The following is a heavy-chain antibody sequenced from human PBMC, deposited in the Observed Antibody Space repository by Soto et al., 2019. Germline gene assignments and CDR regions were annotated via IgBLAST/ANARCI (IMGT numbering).Heavy chain of an antibody. CDR2: ISGSGGST. CDR1: GFTFSSYG. CDR3: AREGRYSSSRGYFDY. V-gene: IGHV3-23*01. J-gene: IGHJ4*02. D-gene: IGHD6-13*01. Sequence: EVQLLESGGGLVQPGGSLRLSCAASGFTFSSYGMSWVLQAPWKGLEWVSGISGSGGSTYYADSGKGRFTISRDNPKNTLYMQMNSLRAEDTAVYYCAREGRYSSSRGYFDYWGQGTLVTVSS.